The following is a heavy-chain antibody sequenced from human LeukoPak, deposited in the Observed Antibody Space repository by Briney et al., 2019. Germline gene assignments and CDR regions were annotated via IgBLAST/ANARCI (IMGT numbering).Heavy chain of an antibody. V-gene: IGHV3-23*01. CDR1: GFTFSSYA. D-gene: IGHD2-2*01. CDR2: ISGSGGST. J-gene: IGHJ4*02. CDR3: AKNFGWGSTSCYDY. Sequence: PGGSLRLSCAASGFTFSSYAMSWVRQAPGKGLEWVSAISGSGGSTYYADSVKGRFTISRDNSKNTLYLQMNSLRAEDTAVYYCAKNFGWGSTSCYDYWGQGTLVTVSS.